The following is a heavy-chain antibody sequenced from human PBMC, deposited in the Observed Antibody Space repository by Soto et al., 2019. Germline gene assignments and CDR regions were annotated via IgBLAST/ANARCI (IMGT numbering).Heavy chain of an antibody. CDR2: ISSRGGWI. V-gene: IGHV3-21*01. CDR1: GFTFNTCS. D-gene: IGHD2-21*02. J-gene: IGHJ3*01. CDR3: AKGGGDFLRFDDFDV. Sequence: EVQLVESGGGLVKPGGSLRLSCEASGFTFNTCSMNWVRLAPGKGLEWVSSISSRGGWIYYAVSVKSGFTINRDNAKNALYPQIRSLRAEDTAVYYCAKGGGDFLRFDDFDVWGQGTTVTVSS.